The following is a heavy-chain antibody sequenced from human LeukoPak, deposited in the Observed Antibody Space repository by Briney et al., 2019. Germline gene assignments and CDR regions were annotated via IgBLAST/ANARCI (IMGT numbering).Heavy chain of an antibody. V-gene: IGHV1-69*01. CDR1: GGTFSSYA. CDR2: IIPIFGTA. D-gene: IGHD6-13*01. CDR3: AREYRSRDYYMDG. Sequence: SVKVSSKASGGTFSSYAISWVRQAPGQGLEWMGGIIPIFGTANYAQKFQGRVTITADESTSTAYMELSSLRSEDTAVYYCAREYRSRDYYMDGWGQGTTVTVSS. J-gene: IGHJ6*03.